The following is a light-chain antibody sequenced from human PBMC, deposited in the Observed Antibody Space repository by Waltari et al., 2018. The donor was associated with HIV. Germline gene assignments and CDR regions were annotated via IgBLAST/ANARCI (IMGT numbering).Light chain of an antibody. J-gene: IGKJ4*01. CDR1: QIITNNF. CDR2: AAS. CDR3: QQYSSSPLS. Sequence: EIVFTQSPGTLSLSPGERATLSCRASQIITNNFLAWYQHQSGQAPRLLISAASSRATGIPDRFSGSGSGTDFSLTISRLEPEDFALYYCQQYSSSPLSFGGGTRVEIK. V-gene: IGKV3-20*01.